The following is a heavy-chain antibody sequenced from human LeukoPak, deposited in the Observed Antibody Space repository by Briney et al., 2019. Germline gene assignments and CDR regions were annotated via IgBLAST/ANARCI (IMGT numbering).Heavy chain of an antibody. CDR1: GYRFASYD. CDR2: INPSGGST. Sequence: ASVKVSCKASGYRFASYDMHWVRQAPGQGLEWMGIINPSGGSTSYAQRFQGRVAMTRDTSTTTVYMEVNSLTSEDTAVYFCARDGPTAAPFDYWGQGTLVTVSS. CDR3: ARDGPTAAPFDY. J-gene: IGHJ4*02. D-gene: IGHD2-2*01. V-gene: IGHV1-46*01.